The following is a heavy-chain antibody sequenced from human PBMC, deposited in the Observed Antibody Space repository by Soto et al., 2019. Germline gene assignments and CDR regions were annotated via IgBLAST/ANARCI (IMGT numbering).Heavy chain of an antibody. J-gene: IGHJ5*02. CDR2: IYYGGSI. V-gene: IGHV4-59*01. CDR1: NGSISSGY. D-gene: IGHD3-22*01. CDR3: TGAYYDISGYSLDP. Sequence: QVQLQESGPGLVKPSETLSLTCSVSNGSISSGYWTWIRQPPGKGLEWIGYIYYGGSINYNPSLKSRGIISVDTAKNQFSLSLSSVTAADTAVYYCTGAYYDISGYSLDPWGQGTSVTVSS.